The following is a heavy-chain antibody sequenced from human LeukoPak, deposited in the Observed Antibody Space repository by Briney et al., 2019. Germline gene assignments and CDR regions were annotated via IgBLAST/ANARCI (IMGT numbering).Heavy chain of an antibody. CDR3: ARDETMQGVITNHAFDI. Sequence: GASVKVSCKASGGTFSSYAISWVRQAPGQGLEWMGGIIPIFGTANYAQKFQGRVTITADESTSTAYMELSSLRSEGTAVYYCARDETMQGVITNHAFDIWGQGTMVTVSS. J-gene: IGHJ3*02. D-gene: IGHD3-10*01. CDR2: IIPIFGTA. V-gene: IGHV1-69*13. CDR1: GGTFSSYA.